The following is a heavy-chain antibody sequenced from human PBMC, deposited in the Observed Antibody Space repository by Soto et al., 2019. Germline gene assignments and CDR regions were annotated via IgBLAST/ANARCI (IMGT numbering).Heavy chain of an antibody. CDR1: GFTFSGSS. V-gene: IGHV3-73*02. J-gene: IGHJ4*02. Sequence: EVQLVESGGGLVQPGGSLKLSCAASGFTFSGSSMHWVRQASGKGLELVARIRSKANSYATTYGASVRGRFTISRDDSKNTAYLQMNSLKTDDTAVYYCAASGYDKFVDYWGQGSLVTVSS. CDR2: IRSKANSYAT. D-gene: IGHD5-12*01. CDR3: AASGYDKFVDY.